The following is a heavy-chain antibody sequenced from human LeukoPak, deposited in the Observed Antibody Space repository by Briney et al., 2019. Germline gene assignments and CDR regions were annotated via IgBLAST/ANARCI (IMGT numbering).Heavy chain of an antibody. J-gene: IGHJ4*02. CDR1: GFTVSSNY. V-gene: IGHV3-53*05. CDR2: IYSGGST. Sequence: GGSLRLSCAASGFTVSSNYMSWVRQAPGKGLEWVSVIYSGGSTYYADSVKGRFTISRDNSKNTLYLQMNSLRSEDTAVYYCASGFSRSGGYYNVLDYWGQGTLVTVSS. D-gene: IGHD3-10*01. CDR3: ASGFSRSGGYYNVLDY.